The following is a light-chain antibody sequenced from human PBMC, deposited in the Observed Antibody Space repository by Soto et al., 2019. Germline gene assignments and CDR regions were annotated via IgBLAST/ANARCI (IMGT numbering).Light chain of an antibody. V-gene: IGLV1-40*01. CDR2: ADN. CDR3: QSSDTSLRGAI. J-gene: IGLJ2*01. CDR1: SSNIGAGYD. Sequence: QSVLTQTPSVSGAPGQKITMSCPGSSSNIGAGYDVHWYQQVPGAAPRLLIYADNNRPSGVPDRFSASKSGTSASLAITGLQGEDEANYYCQSSDTSLRGAIFGAGTKLTVL.